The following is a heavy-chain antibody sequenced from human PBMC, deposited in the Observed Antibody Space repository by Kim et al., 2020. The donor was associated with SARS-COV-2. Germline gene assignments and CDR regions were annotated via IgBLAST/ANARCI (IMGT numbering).Heavy chain of an antibody. D-gene: IGHD3-16*02. CDR3: TIYRIHLNWFDP. J-gene: IGHJ5*02. CDR2: IKSKTDGGTT. Sequence: GGSLRLSCAASGFTFSNAWMSWVRQAPGKGLEWVGRIKSKTDGGTTDYAAPVKGRFTISRDDSKNTLYLQMNSLKTEDTAVYYCTIYRIHLNWFDPWGQGTLVTVSS. CDR1: GFTFSNAW. V-gene: IGHV3-15*01.